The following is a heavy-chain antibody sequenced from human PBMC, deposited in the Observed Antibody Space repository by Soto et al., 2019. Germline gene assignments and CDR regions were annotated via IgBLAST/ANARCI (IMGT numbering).Heavy chain of an antibody. D-gene: IGHD3-3*01. V-gene: IGHV4-30-4*01. CDR2: IYYSGST. CDR3: AREDTVEWFVPGYGMDV. CDR1: GGSISSGDYY. J-gene: IGHJ6*02. Sequence: QVQLQESGPGLVKPSQTLSLTCTVSGGSISSGDYYWSWIRQPPGKGLEWIGYIYYSGSTYYNPSLKRRVTISVDTSKHQCSLKLSSVPAADTAVYYCAREDTVEWFVPGYGMDVWGQGTTVTVSS.